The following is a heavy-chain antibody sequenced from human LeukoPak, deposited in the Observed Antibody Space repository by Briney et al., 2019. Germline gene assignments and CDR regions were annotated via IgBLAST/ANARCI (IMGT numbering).Heavy chain of an antibody. CDR3: ARDGVGAYDY. V-gene: IGHV1-2*02. J-gene: IGHJ4*02. CDR2: IYPNNGDT. CDR1: GYTFTDYY. D-gene: IGHD1-26*01. Sequence: ASVKVSCTASGYTFTDYYIHWLRHAPRQGLEWMGWIYPNNGDTNYAQKFQGSVTMTRDTSINTAYMELSSLTSDDTAVYYCARDGVGAYDYWGQGTLVTVSS.